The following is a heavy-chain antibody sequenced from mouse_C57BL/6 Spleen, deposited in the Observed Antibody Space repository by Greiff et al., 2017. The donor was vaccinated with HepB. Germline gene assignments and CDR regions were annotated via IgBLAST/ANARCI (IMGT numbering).Heavy chain of an antibody. Sequence: QVQLKQPGAELVRPGSSVKLSCKASGYTFTSYWMHWVKQRPIQGLEWIGNIDPSDSETHYNQKFKDKATLTVDKSSSTAYMQLSSLTSEDSAVYYCAIHSVVTTYFDVWGTGTTVTVSS. D-gene: IGHD2-1*01. CDR1: GYTFTSYW. V-gene: IGHV1-52*01. CDR3: AIHSVVTTYFDV. CDR2: IDPSDSET. J-gene: IGHJ1*03.